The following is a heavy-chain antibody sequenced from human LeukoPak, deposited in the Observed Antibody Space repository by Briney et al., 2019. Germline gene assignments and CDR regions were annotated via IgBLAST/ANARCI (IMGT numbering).Heavy chain of an antibody. D-gene: IGHD2-15*01. CDR3: TRRVSATRWFDP. CDR2: INSDGSTT. CDR1: GFTLSSHW. Sequence: GGSLRLSCAASGFTLSSHWMHWVRQAPGKGLVWVSRINSDGSTTNYANSVKGRFTISRDNAENTLYLQMNSLRVEDTAVYYCTRRVSATRWFDPWGQGTLVTVSS. J-gene: IGHJ5*02. V-gene: IGHV3-74*01.